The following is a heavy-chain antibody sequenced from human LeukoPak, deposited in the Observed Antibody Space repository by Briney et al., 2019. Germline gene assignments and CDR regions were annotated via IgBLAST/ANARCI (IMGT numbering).Heavy chain of an antibody. CDR2: ISAYNGNT. D-gene: IGHD3-9*01. CDR3: ARDITCYDILTGYYPDY. CDR1: GYTFTSYG. Sequence: ASVKVSCKASGYTFTSYGISWVGQAPGQGLDWMGWISAYNGNTNYAQKLQGRVTMTTDTSTSTAYMELRSLRSDDTAVYYCARDITCYDILTGYYPDYWGQGTLVTVSS. V-gene: IGHV1-18*01. J-gene: IGHJ4*02.